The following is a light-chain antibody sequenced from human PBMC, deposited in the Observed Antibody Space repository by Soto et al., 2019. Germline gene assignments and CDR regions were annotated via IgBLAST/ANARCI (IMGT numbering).Light chain of an antibody. CDR3: QQSYSSPPT. CDR2: AAS. Sequence: DIQMTQSPPSLSASVGDRVTITCRASQTISIFLNWYQQKPGKAPKLLIYAASSLQSGVPSRFSGSGSGTDFTLTISSLQPADFATYYCQQSYSSPPTFGQGTKVEIK. CDR1: QTISIF. V-gene: IGKV1-39*01. J-gene: IGKJ2*01.